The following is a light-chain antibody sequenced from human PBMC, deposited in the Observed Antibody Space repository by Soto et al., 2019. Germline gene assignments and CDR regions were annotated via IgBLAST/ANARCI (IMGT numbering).Light chain of an antibody. V-gene: IGKV3-20*01. CDR2: GAS. Sequence: EIVLTQSPGTLSLSPGERATLPCRASRSVRSSYLAWYQQKLGQAPRLLIYGASSRATGIPDRCSGSGSGTDFTLTISRLEPEDFAVYYCQQYGSLPWTFGQGTKVEIK. CDR3: QQYGSLPWT. CDR1: RSVRSSY. J-gene: IGKJ1*01.